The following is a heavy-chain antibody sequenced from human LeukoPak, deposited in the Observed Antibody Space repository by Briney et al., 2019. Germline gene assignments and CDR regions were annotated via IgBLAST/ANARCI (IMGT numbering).Heavy chain of an antibody. D-gene: IGHD6-13*01. CDR1: GYTFTSYY. CDR3: ASSRQLDRWYFDL. J-gene: IGHJ2*01. CDR2: INPSGGST. V-gene: IGHV1-46*01. Sequence: GASVKVSCKASGYTFTSYYTHWVRQAPGQGLEWMVIINPSGGSTSYAQKFQGRVTMTRDTSTSTVYMELGSLRSEDTAVYYCASSRQLDRWYFDLWGRGTLVTVSS.